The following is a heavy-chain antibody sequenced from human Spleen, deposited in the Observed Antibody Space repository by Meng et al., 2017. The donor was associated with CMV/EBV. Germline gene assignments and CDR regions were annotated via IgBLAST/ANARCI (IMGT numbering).Heavy chain of an antibody. D-gene: IGHD4/OR15-4a*01. CDR3: ARAIGAGKGWFDP. CDR2: TFYRSKWYN. J-gene: IGHJ5*02. V-gene: IGHV6-1*01. Sequence: GATVSSNRAAWNWIRQSPSRGLEWLGRTFYRSKWYNEYAVSVKSRMAINADTSKNQFSLQLDSVTPEDTAVYYCARAIGAGKGWFDPWGQGTLVTVSS. CDR1: GATVSSNRAA.